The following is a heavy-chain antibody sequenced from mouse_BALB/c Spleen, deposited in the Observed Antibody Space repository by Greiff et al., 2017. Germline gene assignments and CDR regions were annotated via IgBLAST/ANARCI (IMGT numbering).Heavy chain of an antibody. V-gene: IGHV5-12-2*01. Sequence: EVQGVESGGGLVQPGGSLKLSCAASGFTFSSYTMSWVRQTPEKRLEWVAYISNGGGSTYYPDTVKGRFTISRDNAKNTLYLQMSSLKSEDTAMYYCARHRYGAMDYWGQGTSVTVSS. CDR1: GFTFSSYT. CDR2: ISNGGGST. J-gene: IGHJ4*01. CDR3: ARHRYGAMDY. D-gene: IGHD2-14*01.